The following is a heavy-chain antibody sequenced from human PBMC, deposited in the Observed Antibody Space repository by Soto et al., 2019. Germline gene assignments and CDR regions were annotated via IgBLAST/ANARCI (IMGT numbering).Heavy chain of an antibody. D-gene: IGHD6-6*01. J-gene: IGHJ5*02. Sequence: PSETLSLTCTVSGGSVSSGSYYWSWIRQPPGKGLEWIGYIYYSGSTNYNPSLKSRVTISVDTSKNQFSLKLSSVTAADTAVYYCARAVSEYSSFPLGWFDPWGQGTLVTVSS. V-gene: IGHV4-61*01. CDR2: IYYSGST. CDR3: ARAVSEYSSFPLGWFDP. CDR1: GGSVSSGSYY.